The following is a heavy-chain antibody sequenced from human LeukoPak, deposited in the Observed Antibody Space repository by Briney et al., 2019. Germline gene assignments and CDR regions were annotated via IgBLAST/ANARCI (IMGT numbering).Heavy chain of an antibody. CDR3: ARANSGYGSYYYFYGMDV. D-gene: IGHD3-22*01. V-gene: IGHV3-48*02. J-gene: IGHJ6*02. CDR2: IDSSSSTI. Sequence: GGSLRLSCVVSGSTFGSYSMNWVRQAPGKGLEWVSYIDSSSSTIYYADSVKGRFTISRDTAKNSLYLQMNSLRDEDTAVYYCARANSGYGSYYYFYGMDVWGQGTTVTVSS. CDR1: GSTFGSYS.